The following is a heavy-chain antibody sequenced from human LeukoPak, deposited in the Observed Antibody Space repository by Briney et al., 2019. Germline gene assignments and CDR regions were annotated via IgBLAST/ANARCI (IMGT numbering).Heavy chain of an antibody. Sequence: ASVNVSCKASGYTFTGFGISWLRLAPGQGPEWMGWISTSNGNTHYAQKFQGRVTMTTDSASSTAYMELRSLRSDDTAVYYCARERGREVIDYFDYWGQGTLVTVSS. J-gene: IGHJ4*02. CDR1: GYTFTGFG. CDR2: ISTSNGNT. D-gene: IGHD2-21*01. CDR3: ARERGREVIDYFDY. V-gene: IGHV1-18*01.